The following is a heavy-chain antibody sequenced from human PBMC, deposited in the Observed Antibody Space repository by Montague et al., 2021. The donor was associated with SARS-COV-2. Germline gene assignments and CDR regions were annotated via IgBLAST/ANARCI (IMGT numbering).Heavy chain of an antibody. V-gene: IGHV4-39*01. J-gene: IGHJ4*02. CDR3: ARQVGTMIVVVIIKLRYYFDY. CDR2: IYYSGST. Sequence: SETLSLTCTVSGGSISSSSYYWGWIRQPPGKGLEWIGSIYYSGSTYYNPSLKSRVTISVDTSKNQFSLKLSSVTAEDTAVYYCARQVGTMIVVVIIKLRYYFDYWGQGTLVTVSS. CDR1: GGSISSSSYY. D-gene: IGHD3-22*01.